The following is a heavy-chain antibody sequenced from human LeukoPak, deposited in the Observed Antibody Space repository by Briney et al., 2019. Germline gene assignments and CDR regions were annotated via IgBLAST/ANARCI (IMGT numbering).Heavy chain of an antibody. Sequence: NPSETLSLTCTLSGGSISSYYWSWIRQPPGKGLEWIGHIYYSGSANYNPSLKSRVTISVDTSKIQFSLKLSSVTAADTAVYYCARGFSDNWYIYWGQGTLVTVSS. J-gene: IGHJ4*02. CDR2: IYYSGSA. V-gene: IGHV4-59*08. CDR1: GGSISSYY. D-gene: IGHD6-13*01. CDR3: ARGFSDNWYIY.